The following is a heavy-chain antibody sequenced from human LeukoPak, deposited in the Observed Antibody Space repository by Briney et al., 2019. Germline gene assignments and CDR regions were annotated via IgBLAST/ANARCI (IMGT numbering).Heavy chain of an antibody. CDR1: GVSISSTSYY. V-gene: IGHV4-39*07. CDR2: MYYSGST. Sequence: PSETLSLTCTVSGVSISSTSYYWGWIRQPPGRGLEWVGSMYYSGSTNYNPSLKSRVTISVDTSKNQFSLKLSSVTAADTAVYYCARASIAVGYYYDSSGPLFWFDPWGQGTLVTVSS. CDR3: ARASIAVGYYYDSSGPLFWFDP. J-gene: IGHJ5*02. D-gene: IGHD3-22*01.